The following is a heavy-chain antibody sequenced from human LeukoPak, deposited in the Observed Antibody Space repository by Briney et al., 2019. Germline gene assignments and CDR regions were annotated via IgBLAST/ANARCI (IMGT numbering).Heavy chain of an antibody. V-gene: IGHV4-61*01. Sequence: TSGTLSLTCTVSGGSVSSGSYYWSWIRQPPGKGLEWIGYIYYSGSTNYNPSLKSRVTTSVDTSKNQFSLKLSSVTAADTAVYYCARGSTVTSFDYWGQGTLVTVSS. D-gene: IGHD4-17*01. CDR2: IYYSGST. CDR3: ARGSTVTSFDY. CDR1: GGSVSSGSYY. J-gene: IGHJ4*02.